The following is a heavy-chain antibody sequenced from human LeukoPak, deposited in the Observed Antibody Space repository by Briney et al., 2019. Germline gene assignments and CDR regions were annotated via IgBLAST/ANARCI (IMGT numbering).Heavy chain of an antibody. CDR3: ARGVVVPASYYYYMDV. CDR1: GGSISSGGYS. CDR2: IYHSGST. D-gene: IGHD2-2*01. V-gene: IGHV4-30-2*01. Sequence: SETLSLTCAVSGGSISSGGYSWSWIRQPPGKGLEWIGYIYHSGSTYYNPSLKSRVTISVDRSKNQFSLKLSSVTAADTAVYYCARGVVVPASYYYYMDVWGKGTTVTVSS. J-gene: IGHJ6*03.